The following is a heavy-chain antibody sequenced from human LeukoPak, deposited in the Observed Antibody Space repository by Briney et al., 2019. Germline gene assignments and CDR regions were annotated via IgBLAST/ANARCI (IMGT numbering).Heavy chain of an antibody. CDR3: AKHGGKTYFDY. CDR2: ISGSGGST. Sequence: PGGSLRLSCAASGFTFSNYDMSWVRQAPGKGLEWVAAISGSGGSTYYADSVKGRFTISRDNSKNTLYLQMNSLRAEDTAVYYCAKHGGKTYFDYWGQGTLVTVSS. CDR1: GFTFSNYD. V-gene: IGHV3-23*01. J-gene: IGHJ4*02.